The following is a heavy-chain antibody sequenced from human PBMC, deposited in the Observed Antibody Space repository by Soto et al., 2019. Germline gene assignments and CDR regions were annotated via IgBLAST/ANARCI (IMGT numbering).Heavy chain of an antibody. Sequence: ASVKVSCKASGYTFTSYAMHWVRQAPGQRLEWMGWINAGNGNTKYSQRFQGRVTITRDTSASTAYMELSSLRSEDTAVYYCATAIADDAFDIWGRGTMVTVSS. CDR1: GYTFTSYA. J-gene: IGHJ3*02. CDR2: INAGNGNT. V-gene: IGHV1-3*01. D-gene: IGHD2-2*01. CDR3: ATAIADDAFDI.